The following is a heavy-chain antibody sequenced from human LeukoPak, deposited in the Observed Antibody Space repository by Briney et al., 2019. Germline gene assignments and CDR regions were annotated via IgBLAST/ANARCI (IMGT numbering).Heavy chain of an antibody. CDR3: ARDLSVGSKPDLGFDY. CDR1: GGSMSSSSYY. J-gene: IGHJ4*02. CDR2: IYYSGST. Sequence: SETLSLTCTVSGGSMSSSSYYWGWIRQPPGKGLEWVGSIYYSGSTYQNPSLKSRVTISVDTSKNQFSLKLSSVTAADTAVYYCARDLSVGSKPDLGFDYWGQGTLVTVSS. D-gene: IGHD1-26*01. V-gene: IGHV4-39*07.